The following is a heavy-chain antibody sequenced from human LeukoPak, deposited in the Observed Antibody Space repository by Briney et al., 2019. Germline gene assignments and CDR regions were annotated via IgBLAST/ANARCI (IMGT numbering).Heavy chain of an antibody. CDR3: SRRYTARDY. D-gene: IGHD5-12*01. Sequence: SETLSLTCTVYGGSFTCYYLNWMRQPPGKGLEWIGEINHSGSTNYNPSLKRRVTISVDTSKNQFSLKLSSVTAADTAVYYCSRRYTARDYWGQGTMATVSS. V-gene: IGHV4-34*01. CDR2: INHSGST. CDR1: GGSFTCYY. J-gene: IGHJ4*02.